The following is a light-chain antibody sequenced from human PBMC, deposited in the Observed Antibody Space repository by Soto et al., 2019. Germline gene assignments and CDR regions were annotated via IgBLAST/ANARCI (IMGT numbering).Light chain of an antibody. Sequence: ETQLTQPPSTLSASVVDLVTITCRASQSISSWLAWYQQKPGKAPKLLIYDASSLESGVPSRFSGSGSGTEFTLTISSLQPDDFATYYCQHYNSYSEAFGQGTKVDIK. CDR1: QSISSW. CDR3: QHYNSYSEA. J-gene: IGKJ1*01. CDR2: DAS. V-gene: IGKV1-5*01.